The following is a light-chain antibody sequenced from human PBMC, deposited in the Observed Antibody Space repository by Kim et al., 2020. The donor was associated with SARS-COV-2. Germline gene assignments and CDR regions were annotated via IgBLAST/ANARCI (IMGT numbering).Light chain of an antibody. CDR3: QQGNRSPLT. CDR1: QSISTN. V-gene: IGKV1-39*01. CDR2: AAS. Sequence: ASVGDRVTITCRASQSISTNLNWYRQRSGKAPKLLIYAASTLQSGVPSRFSGSGSGTDFTLTIGSLQPEDSATYYCQQGNRSPLTFGGGTRVEIK. J-gene: IGKJ4*01.